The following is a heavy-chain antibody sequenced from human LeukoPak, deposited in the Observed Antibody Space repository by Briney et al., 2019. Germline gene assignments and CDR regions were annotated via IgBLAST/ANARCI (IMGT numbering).Heavy chain of an antibody. CDR3: ARERTVVTPGRWRASGGAFDI. J-gene: IGHJ3*02. CDR1: GFTFDDYG. D-gene: IGHD4-23*01. V-gene: IGHV3-20*04. Sequence: GGSLRLSCAASGFTFDDYGMSWVRQAPGKGLEWVSGINWNGGSTGYADSVKGRFTISRDNAKNSLYLQMNSLRAEDTALYYCARERTVVTPGRWRASGGAFDIWGQGTMVTVPS. CDR2: INWNGGST.